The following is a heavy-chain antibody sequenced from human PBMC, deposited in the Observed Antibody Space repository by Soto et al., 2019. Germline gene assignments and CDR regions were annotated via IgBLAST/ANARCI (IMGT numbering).Heavy chain of an antibody. J-gene: IGHJ4*02. CDR3: ARGRLAVAGPEPPPFDF. Sequence: QVQLVESGGGVAQPGRSLRLSCAASRFVFSSYVMHWVRQAPGKGLEWVAGMAFDGSEKYYADSVKGRFTISRDNSRDTLHLQMNSLRGEDTAVYYCARGRLAVAGPEPPPFDFWGQGTLVSVSS. CDR1: RFVFSSYV. D-gene: IGHD6-19*01. CDR2: MAFDGSEK. V-gene: IGHV3-30*19.